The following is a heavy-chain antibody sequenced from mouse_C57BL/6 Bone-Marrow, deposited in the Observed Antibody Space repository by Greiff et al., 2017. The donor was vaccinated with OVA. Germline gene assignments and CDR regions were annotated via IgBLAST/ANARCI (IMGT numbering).Heavy chain of an antibody. CDR1: GFTFSDYY. CDR3: ARERGYGKGFAY. D-gene: IGHD2-1*01. CDR2: INYDGSST. V-gene: IGHV5-16*01. Sequence: DVMLVESEGGLVQPGSSMKLSCTASGFTFSDYYMAWVRQVPEKGLEWVANINYDGSSTYYLDSLKSRFIISRDNAKNMLYLQMSSLKSEDTATYYCARERGYGKGFAYWGQGTLVTVSA. J-gene: IGHJ3*01.